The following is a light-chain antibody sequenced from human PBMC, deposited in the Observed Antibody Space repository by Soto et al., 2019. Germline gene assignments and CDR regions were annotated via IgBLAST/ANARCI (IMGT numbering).Light chain of an antibody. Sequence: DIQMTQSPSTLSASVGDRVTITCRASQSISSWLAWYQQKPGKAPKLLIYDASSLENGVPSTFIGSGSGTEFTLTFSSLQPDDFATYYCQQYNSYSLWTFGQGTKVEIK. CDR3: QQYNSYSLWT. CDR1: QSISSW. CDR2: DAS. V-gene: IGKV1-5*01. J-gene: IGKJ1*01.